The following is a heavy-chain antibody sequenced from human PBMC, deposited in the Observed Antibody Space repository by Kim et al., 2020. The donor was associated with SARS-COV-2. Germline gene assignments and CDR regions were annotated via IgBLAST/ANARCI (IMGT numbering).Heavy chain of an antibody. CDR3: PRDEGAVQWRGPIVGATTLGP. V-gene: IGHV1-2*06. CDR2: NNPNSGGT. J-gene: IGHJ5*02. Sequence: ASVKVSCKASGYTFTGYYMHWVRQAPGQGLEWMGRNNPNSGGTNYAQKFQGRVTMTRDTSISTAYMELRRLRSDDTAVYYRPRDEGAVQWRGPIVGATTLGPWGQGTLVTVSS. CDR1: GYTFTGYY. D-gene: IGHD1-26*01.